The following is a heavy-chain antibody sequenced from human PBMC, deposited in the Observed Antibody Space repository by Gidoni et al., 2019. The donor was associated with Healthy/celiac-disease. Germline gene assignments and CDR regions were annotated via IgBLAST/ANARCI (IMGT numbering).Heavy chain of an antibody. CDR3: AKEFANWNYDAFDI. CDR1: GGTFCSDA. Sequence: VQLLVEAGGWVQQGGALRRPCAASGGTFCSDAMSWVRQVPGMGLEWVSAISGSGGSTYYADSVKGRFTISRDNSKNTLYLQMNSLSAEDTAVYYCAKEFANWNYDAFDIWGQGTMVTVSS. V-gene: IGHV3-23*01. D-gene: IGHD1-7*01. CDR2: ISGSGGST. J-gene: IGHJ3*02.